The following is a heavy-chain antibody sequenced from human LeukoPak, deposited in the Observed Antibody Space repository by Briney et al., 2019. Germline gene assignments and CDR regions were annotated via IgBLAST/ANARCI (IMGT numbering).Heavy chain of an antibody. V-gene: IGHV4-59*08. J-gene: IGHJ4*02. Sequence: PSETLSLTCTVSGGSISSYYWSWIRQPPGKGLEWIGYIYYSGSTNYNPSLKSRVTISVDTSENQFPLKLSSVTAADTAVYYCARHRYDSSGYYRDWGQGTLVTVSS. CDR3: ARHRYDSSGYYRD. D-gene: IGHD3-22*01. CDR1: GGSISSYY. CDR2: IYYSGST.